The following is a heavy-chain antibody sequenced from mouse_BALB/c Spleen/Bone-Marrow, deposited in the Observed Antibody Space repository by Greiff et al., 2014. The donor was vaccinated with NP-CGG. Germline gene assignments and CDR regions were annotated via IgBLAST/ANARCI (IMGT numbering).Heavy chain of an antibody. J-gene: IGHJ2*01. V-gene: IGHV1-4*01. CDR1: GYTFTSYT. Sequence: QVQLKESGAELARPGASVKMSCKASGYTFTSYTMHWVKQRPGQGLEWIGYINPSSGYTNYNQKFKDKATLTADKSSSTAYMQLSSLTSEDSAVYYCARDSLYGSNYYWGQGTTLTVSS. CDR3: ARDSLYGSNYY. CDR2: INPSSGYT. D-gene: IGHD1-1*01.